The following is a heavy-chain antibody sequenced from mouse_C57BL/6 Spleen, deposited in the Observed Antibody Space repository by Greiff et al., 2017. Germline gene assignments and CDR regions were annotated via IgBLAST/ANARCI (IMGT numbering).Heavy chain of an antibody. V-gene: IGHV7-3*01. Sequence: DVQLQESGGGLVQPGGSLSLSCAASGFTFTAYYMSWVRQPPGKALEWLGFIRNKANGYTTEYSASVKGRFTISRDNSHSILYLQINALRAEDSATYYCAGGLRRPFAYWGQGTLVTVSA. CDR3: AGGLRRPFAY. J-gene: IGHJ3*01. CDR2: IRNKANGYTT. D-gene: IGHD2-4*01. CDR1: GFTFTAYY.